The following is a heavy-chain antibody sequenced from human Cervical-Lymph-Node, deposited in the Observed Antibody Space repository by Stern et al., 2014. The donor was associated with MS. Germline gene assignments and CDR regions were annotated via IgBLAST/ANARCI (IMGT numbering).Heavy chain of an antibody. CDR1: GYTFTTYW. CDR2: IDLVDSDT. D-gene: IGHD6-19*01. J-gene: IGHJ1*01. CDR3: ARPSNSGLFLQH. V-gene: IGHV5-51*01. Sequence: EVQLVESGAEVKKPGESLKISWKGSGYTFTTYWIAWVRQMPGKGLECMGLIDLVDSDTGGSVSFQGQVPITADKSISTASLKWSSLKASDTAIYYCARPSNSGLFLQHWGQGTLVIVSS.